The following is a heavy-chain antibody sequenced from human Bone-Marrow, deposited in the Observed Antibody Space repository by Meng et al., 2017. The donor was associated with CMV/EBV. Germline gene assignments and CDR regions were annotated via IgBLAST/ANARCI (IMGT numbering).Heavy chain of an antibody. V-gene: IGHV3-53*01. CDR2: IYSGGST. D-gene: IGHD2-15*01. CDR3: ARDVGYCSGGSCYAYLR. CDR1: GFTVSSNY. Sequence: GESLKISCAASGFTVSSNYMSWVRQAPGKGLEWVSVIYSGGSTYYADSVKGRFTISRYNSKKTLYLQMNSLRDEDTAVYYCARDVGYCSGGSCYAYLRWGQGNLVNVYS. J-gene: IGHJ4*02.